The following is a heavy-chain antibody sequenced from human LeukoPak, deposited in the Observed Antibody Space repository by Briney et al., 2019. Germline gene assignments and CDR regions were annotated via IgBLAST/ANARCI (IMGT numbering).Heavy chain of an antibody. CDR1: GFTFSGSA. J-gene: IGHJ6*02. CDR2: IRSRANSYVT. Sequence: GGSLRLSCAASGFTFSGSAMHWVRQASGKGLEWVGRIRSRANSYVTAYAAAVTGRFIISRDDSSDTAYLQMNSLTTEDTAVYYCTRHSDAYCSRANCYVDNFYGLDVWGQGTRATVSS. CDR3: TRHSDAYCSRANCYVDNFYGLDV. V-gene: IGHV3-73*01. D-gene: IGHD2-2*01.